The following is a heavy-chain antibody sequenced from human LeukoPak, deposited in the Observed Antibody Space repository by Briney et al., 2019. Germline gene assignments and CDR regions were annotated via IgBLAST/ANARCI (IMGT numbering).Heavy chain of an antibody. V-gene: IGHV4-31*03. J-gene: IGHJ5*02. CDR2: IHPSGML. D-gene: IGHD6-13*01. CDR1: GASFNSDDQY. Sequence: SQTLSLTCTVSGASFNSDDQYWNWIRQSPGKGLEWIGSIHPSGMLYNNPSLKSRVTISVDTSKNQFFLKLSSVTAADTAVYYCAREEQQLVQGWFDPWGQGTLVTVSS. CDR3: AREEQQLVQGWFDP.